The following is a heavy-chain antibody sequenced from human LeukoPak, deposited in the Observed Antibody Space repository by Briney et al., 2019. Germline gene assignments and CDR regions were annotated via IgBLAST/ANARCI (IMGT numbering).Heavy chain of an antibody. CDR3: ARAMVYVGGFDP. CDR1: GGSISSYY. Sequence: SETLSLTCTVSGGSISSYYWSWIRQPPGKGLEWIGYIYYSGSTNYNPSLKSRVTISVDTSKNQFSLKLSSVTAADTAVYYCARAMVYVGGFDPWGQGTLVTVSS. CDR2: IYYSGST. V-gene: IGHV4-59*01. D-gene: IGHD2-8*01. J-gene: IGHJ5*02.